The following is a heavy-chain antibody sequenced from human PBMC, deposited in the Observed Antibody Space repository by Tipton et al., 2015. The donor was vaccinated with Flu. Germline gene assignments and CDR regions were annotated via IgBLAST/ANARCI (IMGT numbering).Heavy chain of an antibody. CDR3: ARDAGQGYYDSSGYYPEYFQH. J-gene: IGHJ1*01. CDR2: INPSGGST. CDR1: GYTFTSYY. D-gene: IGHD3-22*01. V-gene: IGHV1-46*01. Sequence: QLVQSGAEVKKPGASVKVSCKASGYTFTSYYMHWVRQAPGQGLEWMGIINPSGGSTSYAQKFQGRVTMTRDTSTSTVYMALSSLRSEDTAVYYCARDAGQGYYDSSGYYPEYFQHWGQGTLVTVSS.